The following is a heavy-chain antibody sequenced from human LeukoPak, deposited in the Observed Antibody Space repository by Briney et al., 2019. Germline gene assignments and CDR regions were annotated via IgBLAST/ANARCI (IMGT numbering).Heavy chain of an antibody. CDR3: ARERTLSGSFFDY. D-gene: IGHD1-26*01. J-gene: IGHJ4*02. V-gene: IGHV4-4*07. Sequence: SETLSLTCTVSGGSISSYYWSWIRQPPGKGLEWIGRINISGSTNYNPSLKSRVTISLDTSKNQFSVRLSSVTAADTAVYYCARERTLSGSFFDYWGQGTLVTVSS. CDR2: INISGST. CDR1: GGSISSYY.